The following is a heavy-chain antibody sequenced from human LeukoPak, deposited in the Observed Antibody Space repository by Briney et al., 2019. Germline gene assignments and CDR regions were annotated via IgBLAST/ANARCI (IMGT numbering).Heavy chain of an antibody. D-gene: IGHD6-19*01. Sequence: PSETRSLTCAVYGGSFSGYYWSWIRQPPGKGLEWIGEISHSGSTNYNPSLKSRVTISVDTSKNQFSLKLSSVTAADTAVYYCARFQGIAVAYPYNWFDPWGQGTLVTVSS. CDR1: GGSFSGYY. CDR2: ISHSGST. V-gene: IGHV4-34*01. J-gene: IGHJ5*02. CDR3: ARFQGIAVAYPYNWFDP.